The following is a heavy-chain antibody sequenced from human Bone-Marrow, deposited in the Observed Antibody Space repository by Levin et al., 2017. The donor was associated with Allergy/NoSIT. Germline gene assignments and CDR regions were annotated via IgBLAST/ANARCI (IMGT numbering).Heavy chain of an antibody. J-gene: IGHJ4*02. CDR1: GFPFSSYG. V-gene: IGHV3-30*18. D-gene: IGHD1-14*01. CDR2: LANDGTNK. Sequence: GGSLRLSCAASGFPFSSYGMHWVRQAPGNGLEWVAVLANDGTNKFYADSVKGRFTISRDNSKNTLYLQMNSLRAEDTAVYYCAKDRTVLGDYFDYWRQGILVTVSA. CDR3: AKDRTVLGDYFDY.